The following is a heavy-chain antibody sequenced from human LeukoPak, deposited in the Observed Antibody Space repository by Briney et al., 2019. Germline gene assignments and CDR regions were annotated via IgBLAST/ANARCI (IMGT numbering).Heavy chain of an antibody. V-gene: IGHV5-51*01. CDR1: GYSSTNYW. CDR2: IYPIDSDT. Sequence: GESLKISCKGSGYSSTNYWIGWVRQMPGKGLEWMGIIYPIDSDTRYSPSFRGQVTFSADKSISTAYLQWSSLKASDTAMYYCARPSAYGEDAFDVWGQGTMVTVSS. D-gene: IGHD2-21*01. CDR3: ARPSAYGEDAFDV. J-gene: IGHJ3*01.